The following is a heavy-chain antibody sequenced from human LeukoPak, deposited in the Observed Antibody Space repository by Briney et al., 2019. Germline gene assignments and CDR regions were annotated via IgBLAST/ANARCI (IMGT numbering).Heavy chain of an antibody. CDR1: GGSISSGRYY. Sequence: SESLSLTCTVSGGSISSGRYYWSWFRQPAGKGQEWIGRIYTSGSTNYNPSLKSRVTISVDTSKNQFSLKLSSVTAADTAVYYCARARYGGRFDYWGQGTLVTVPS. J-gene: IGHJ4*02. CDR3: ARARYGGRFDY. CDR2: IYTSGST. V-gene: IGHV4-61*02. D-gene: IGHD4-17*01.